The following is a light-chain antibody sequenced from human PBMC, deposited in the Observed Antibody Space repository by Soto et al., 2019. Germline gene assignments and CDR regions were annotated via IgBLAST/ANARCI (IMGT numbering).Light chain of an antibody. J-gene: IGLJ3*02. CDR2: RSD. CDR1: SSNIGSTH. CDR3: AAWDDSLSGWV. Sequence: QAVVTQPPSASGTPGQRVTISCSGSSSNIGSTHVYWFQQLPGTAPKLLVYRSDQRPSGVPDRFSGSKSDTSASLAISGLRSEDEANYYCAAWDDSLSGWVFGGGTQLTVL. V-gene: IGLV1-47*01.